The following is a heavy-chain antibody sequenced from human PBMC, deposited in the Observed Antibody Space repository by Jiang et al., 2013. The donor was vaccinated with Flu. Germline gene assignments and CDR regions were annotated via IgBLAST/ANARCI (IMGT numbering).Heavy chain of an antibody. CDR1: GFTFSNYA. Sequence: VQLLESGGGLVQPGGSLGLSCAASGFTFSNYAMSWVRQAPGRGLEWVSAISAGGGSTYYADSVKGRFTISRDNSKNTLYLQMNSLRADDTAVYYCAKDPTYDFWSGYLDYWGQGTLVTVSS. CDR3: AKDPTYDFWSGYLDY. V-gene: IGHV3-23*01. D-gene: IGHD3-3*01. CDR2: ISAGGGST. J-gene: IGHJ4*02.